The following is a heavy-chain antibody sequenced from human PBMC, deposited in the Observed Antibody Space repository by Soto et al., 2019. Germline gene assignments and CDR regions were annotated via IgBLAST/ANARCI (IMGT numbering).Heavy chain of an antibody. CDR1: GGSISSSSYY. J-gene: IGHJ5*02. Sequence: SETLSLTCTVSGGSISSSSYYWGWIRQPPGKGLEWIGSIYYSGSTYYNPSLKSRVTISVDTSKNQFSLKLSSVTAADTAVYFCSFHERDSSGWYPNWFDPWGQGTLVTVSS. D-gene: IGHD6-19*01. CDR3: SFHERDSSGWYPNWFDP. V-gene: IGHV4-39*01. CDR2: IYYSGST.